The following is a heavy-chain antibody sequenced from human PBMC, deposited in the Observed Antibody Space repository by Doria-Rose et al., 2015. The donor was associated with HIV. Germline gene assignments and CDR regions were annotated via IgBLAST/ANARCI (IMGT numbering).Heavy chain of an antibody. CDR1: GASVSSRGYY. CDR2: TYYTGTS. J-gene: IGHJ4*02. Sequence: QVQLQESVPGLVKPSETLSLTCSVSGASVSSRGYYWNWIRQVPGKGLESLGYTYYTGTSDYSPSLKSRLNMAVDTSKNQFSLKLSFVTVADTAVYYCARMGSYRELDYWGQGARVIVSA. D-gene: IGHD3-3*01. V-gene: IGHV4-31*03. CDR3: ARMGSYRELDY.